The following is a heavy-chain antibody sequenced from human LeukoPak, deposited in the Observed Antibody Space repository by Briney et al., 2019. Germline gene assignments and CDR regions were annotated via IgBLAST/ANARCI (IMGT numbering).Heavy chain of an antibody. D-gene: IGHD3-3*01. CDR3: ASPTYYDFWSGYPPGH. CDR2: ISSSGSTI. CDR1: GFTFSSYA. V-gene: IGHV3-48*04. J-gene: IGHJ4*02. Sequence: GGSLRLSCAASGFTFSSYAMSWVRRAPGKGLEWVSYISSSGSTIYYADSVKGRFTISRDNAKNSLYLQMNSLRAEDTAVYYCASPTYYDFWSGYPPGHWGQGTLVTVSS.